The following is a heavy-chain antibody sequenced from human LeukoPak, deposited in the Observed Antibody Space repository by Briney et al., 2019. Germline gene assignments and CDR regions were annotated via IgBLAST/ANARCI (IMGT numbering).Heavy chain of an antibody. CDR2: FGNSA. CDR1: GFTFSRYA. V-gene: IGHV3-23*01. D-gene: IGHD3-10*01. Sequence: GGSLRLSGAASGFTFSRYAMSWVRQAPGKGLEWVSTFGNSAHYADSVKGRFAISRDNSKSTLYLQMNSLRAEDTAVYYCAKDFGRNLGGPGYWGRGTRVTVSS. CDR3: AKDFGRNLGGPGY. J-gene: IGHJ4*02.